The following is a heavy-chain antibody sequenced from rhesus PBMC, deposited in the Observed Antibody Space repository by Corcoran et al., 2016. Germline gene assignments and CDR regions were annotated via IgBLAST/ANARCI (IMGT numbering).Heavy chain of an antibody. CDR2: ITYIGST. CDR1: GGSIRSGYYD. D-gene: IGHD2-2*01. V-gene: IGHV4-122*02. CDR3: ARGYCTSTTCYDGFSLDV. Sequence: QVQLQESGPGLVKPSETLSLTCAVSGGSIRSGYYDWSWILQPPWKGLEWIGYITYIGSTSYNPSLKSRVTISRVTSKNQFSLKLSSVTAADTAVYYCARGYCTSTTCYDGFSLDVWGRGVLVTVSS. J-gene: IGHJ5-2*02.